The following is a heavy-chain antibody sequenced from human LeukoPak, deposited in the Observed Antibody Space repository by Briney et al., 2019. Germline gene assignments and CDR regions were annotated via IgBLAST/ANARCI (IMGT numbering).Heavy chain of an antibody. Sequence: SETLSLTCTVSGGSISSYYWSWIRQPPGKGLEWIGYIYYSGSTNYNPSLKSRVTISVDTSKNQFSLKLSSVTAADTAVYYCAREGGSSSGDYYYYMDVWGKGTTVTVSS. CDR3: AREGGSSSGDYYYYMDV. V-gene: IGHV4-59*01. CDR1: GGSISSYY. D-gene: IGHD6-6*01. J-gene: IGHJ6*03. CDR2: IYYSGST.